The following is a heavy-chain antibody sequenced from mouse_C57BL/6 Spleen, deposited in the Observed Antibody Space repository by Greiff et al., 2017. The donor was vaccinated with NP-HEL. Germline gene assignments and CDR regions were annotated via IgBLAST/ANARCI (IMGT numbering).Heavy chain of an antibody. CDR3: AKNGGSSPYYAMDY. V-gene: IGHV2-5*01. Sequence: QVQLKQSGPGLVQPSQSLSITCTVSGFSLTSYGVHWVRQSPGKGLEWLGVIWRGGSTDYNAAFMSRLSSTKDNSKSQVFFKMNSLQADDTAIYYCAKNGGSSPYYAMDYWGQGTSVTVSS. CDR2: IWRGGST. CDR1: GFSLTSYG. J-gene: IGHJ4*01. D-gene: IGHD1-1*01.